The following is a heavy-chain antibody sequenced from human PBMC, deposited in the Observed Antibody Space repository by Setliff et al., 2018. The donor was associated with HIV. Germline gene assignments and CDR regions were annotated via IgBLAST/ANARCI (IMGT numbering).Heavy chain of an antibody. D-gene: IGHD1-26*01. Sequence: SETLSLTCTVSGGSISSSSYYWGWIRQPPGKGLEWIGSIYYSGSTYYNPSLKSRVTMSVDKSKNQFSLKLRSVTAADTAVYYCAREAVLFGGSYRFDYWGQGTLVTVSS. J-gene: IGHJ4*02. V-gene: IGHV4-39*07. CDR1: GGSISSSSYY. CDR3: AREAVLFGGSYRFDY. CDR2: IYYSGST.